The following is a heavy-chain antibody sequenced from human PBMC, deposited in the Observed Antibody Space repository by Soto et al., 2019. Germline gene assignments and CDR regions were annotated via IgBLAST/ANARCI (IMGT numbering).Heavy chain of an antibody. J-gene: IGHJ3*01. CDR3: ARDLRGHYGP. V-gene: IGHV3-21*06. CDR2: VSGSSSYI. Sequence: GGSLRLSCEGSGFNFRNFNMIWVRQAPGKGLEWVSSVSGSSSYIYYADSVKGRFTVSRDNANNLVFLQMNGLRPEDTAMYYCARDLRGHYGPWGQGXMVTVPS. CDR1: GFNFRNFN. D-gene: IGHD4-17*01.